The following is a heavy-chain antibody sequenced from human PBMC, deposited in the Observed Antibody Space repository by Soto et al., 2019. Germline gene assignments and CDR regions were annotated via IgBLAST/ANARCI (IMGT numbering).Heavy chain of an antibody. CDR1: GYTFTAFY. CDR3: KTLTLDP. D-gene: IGHD3-9*01. J-gene: IGHJ5*02. V-gene: IGHV1-2*02. CDR2: VNPNTGVT. Sequence: ASVKVSCKASGYTFTAFYMNWVRQAPGQGLEWMGWVNPNTGVTKYAQKFQGRVTMTRDTPINTAYMELSGLTSDETAVYYCKTLTLDPCRQGTMVTVYS.